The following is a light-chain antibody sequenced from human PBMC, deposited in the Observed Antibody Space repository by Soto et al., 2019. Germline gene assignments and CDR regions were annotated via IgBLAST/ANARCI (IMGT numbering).Light chain of an antibody. J-gene: IGLJ2*01. CDR1: SSDVGGYNY. Sequence: QSALTQPASVSGSPGQSITISCTGTSSDVGGYNYVSWYQQHPGKAPKVMIYDVSNRPSGVSSRFSGSKSDNTASLTISGLQDEDEADYYCSSYTSSNTLIFGGGTKLTVL. CDR3: SSYTSSNTLI. V-gene: IGLV2-14*03. CDR2: DVS.